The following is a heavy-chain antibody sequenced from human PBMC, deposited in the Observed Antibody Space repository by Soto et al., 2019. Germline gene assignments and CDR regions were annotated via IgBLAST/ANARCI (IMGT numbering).Heavy chain of an antibody. D-gene: IGHD4-4*01. CDR1: GFTFSNYW. CDR3: TRGHPSIYNY. Sequence: PGGSLRLSCAASGFTFSNYWMSWDRQAPGKGLEWVANIKEDGSERYYVDSVKGRFTISRDNAKNSLYLQMTSLRPEDTAVYYCTRGHPSIYNYWGQGTLVTVSS. V-gene: IGHV3-7*01. CDR2: IKEDGSER. J-gene: IGHJ4*02.